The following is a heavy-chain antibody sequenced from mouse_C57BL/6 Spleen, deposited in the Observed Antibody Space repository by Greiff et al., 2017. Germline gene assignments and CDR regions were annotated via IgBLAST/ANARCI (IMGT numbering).Heavy chain of an antibody. CDR1: GYAFTTYL. V-gene: IGHV1-54*01. Sequence: QVQLQQSGAELVRPGTSVKVSCKASGYAFTTYLIEWVQQRPGQGLEWIGVINPGSGGTNYNETFKGKATLTADKSSSTAYMQLSSLTSEDAAVYFCARFGGLRRYFDVWGTGTTVTVSS. D-gene: IGHD2-4*01. CDR2: INPGSGGT. J-gene: IGHJ1*03. CDR3: ARFGGLRRYFDV.